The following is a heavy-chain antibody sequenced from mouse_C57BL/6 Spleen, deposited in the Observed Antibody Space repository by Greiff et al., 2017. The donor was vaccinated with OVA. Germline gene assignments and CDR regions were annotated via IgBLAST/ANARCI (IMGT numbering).Heavy chain of an antibody. V-gene: IGHV5-4*01. D-gene: IGHD1-1*01. CDR1: GFTFSSYA. CDR3: ARDRDYYGSSSYWYFDV. J-gene: IGHJ1*03. Sequence: DVQLVESGGGLVKPGGSLKLSCAASGFTFSSYAMSWVRQTPEKRLEWVATISDGGSYTYYPDNVKGRFTISRDNAKNNLYLQMSHLKSEDTAMYYCARDRDYYGSSSYWYFDVWGTGTTVTVSS. CDR2: ISDGGSYT.